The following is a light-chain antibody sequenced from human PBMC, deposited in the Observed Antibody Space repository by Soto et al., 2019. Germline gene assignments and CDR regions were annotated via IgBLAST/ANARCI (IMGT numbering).Light chain of an antibody. V-gene: IGLV2-14*03. J-gene: IGLJ2*01. Sequence: QSALTQPASVSGSPGQSITISCTGTSSDIGAYNFVSWFQQLPGKAPKPIISDVSNRPSGVSNRFSGSKSGNTASLTISGLQAENEDDYYCSSYTTSSTLVFGGGTKLTVL. CDR2: DVS. CDR1: SSDIGAYNF. CDR3: SSYTTSSTLV.